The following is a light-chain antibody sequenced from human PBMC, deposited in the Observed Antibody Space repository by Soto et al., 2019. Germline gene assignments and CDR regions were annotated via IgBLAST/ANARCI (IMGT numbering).Light chain of an antibody. J-gene: IGKJ2*01. CDR3: QQYNNWPLYT. CDR1: QRVGGN. Sequence: EIVMTQSPATLSVSPGERATLSCRASQRVGGNFAWSQHRPGRAPRLLIYDASPRATNIPARFSGSGSGTEFTLTISSLQSEDFALYYCQQYNNWPLYTFGQGTKLEIK. CDR2: DAS. V-gene: IGKV3-15*01.